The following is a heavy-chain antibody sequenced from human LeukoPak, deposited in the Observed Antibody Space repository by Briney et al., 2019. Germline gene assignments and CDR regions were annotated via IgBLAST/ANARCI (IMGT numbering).Heavy chain of an antibody. J-gene: IGHJ1*01. CDR3: VVGGAGGGYFPN. Sequence: GESLRLSCAVSDCSFSISTMSWVRQAAGKGLEWVAKMKEDGSDEKYVDSVKGLFTISRDNAKHSLYLQMNSLRHENTAVYFCVVGGAGGGYFPNWGQGSLVIVSS. D-gene: IGHD3-16*01. V-gene: IGHV3-7*01. CDR1: DCSFSIST. CDR2: MKEDGSDE.